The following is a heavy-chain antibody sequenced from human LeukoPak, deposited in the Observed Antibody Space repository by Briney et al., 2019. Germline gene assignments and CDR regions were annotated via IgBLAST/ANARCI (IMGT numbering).Heavy chain of an antibody. V-gene: IGHV4-34*01. Sequence: SETLSLTCAVYGGSFSGYYWSWLRQPPGKGLEWIGEINHSGSTNYNPSLKSRVTISVDTSKNQFSLKLSSVTAADTAVYYCARGRYSSGWSRGYYFDYWGQGTLVTVSS. D-gene: IGHD6-19*01. CDR3: ARGRYSSGWSRGYYFDY. J-gene: IGHJ4*02. CDR2: INHSGST. CDR1: GGSFSGYY.